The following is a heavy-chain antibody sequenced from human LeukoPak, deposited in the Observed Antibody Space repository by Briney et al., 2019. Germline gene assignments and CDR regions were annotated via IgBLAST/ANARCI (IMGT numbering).Heavy chain of an antibody. CDR2: ISWNSGSI. J-gene: IGHJ4*02. CDR3: AREEYDILTGIPGVFRFDY. Sequence: PGRSLRLSCAASGFTFDDYAMHWVRQAPGKGLEWVSGISWNSGSIGYADSVKGRFTISRDNAKNSLYLQMNSLRAEDTAVYYCAREEYDILTGIPGVFRFDYWGQGTLVTVSS. CDR1: GFTFDDYA. D-gene: IGHD3-9*01. V-gene: IGHV3-9*01.